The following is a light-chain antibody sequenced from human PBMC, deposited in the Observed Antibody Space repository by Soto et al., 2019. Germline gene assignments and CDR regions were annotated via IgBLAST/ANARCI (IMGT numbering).Light chain of an antibody. J-gene: IGKJ2*01. CDR3: QQYGSSHT. Sequence: EIVLTQSPGTLSLSPGERATLSCRASQSVSSSYLAWYQQKPGQAPRLLIYGASSRATVIPDRFSGSGSGTDFTLTISRLEPEDFAVYYCQQYGSSHTFGQGTKLEI. CDR1: QSVSSSY. CDR2: GAS. V-gene: IGKV3-20*01.